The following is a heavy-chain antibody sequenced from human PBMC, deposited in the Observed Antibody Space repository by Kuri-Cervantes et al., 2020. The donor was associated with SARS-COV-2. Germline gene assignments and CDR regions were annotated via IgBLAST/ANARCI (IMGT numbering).Heavy chain of an antibody. CDR1: GFILGRYA. V-gene: IGHV3-30*04. CDR3: AKDRVGVQDF. CDR2: ISHDGKNK. J-gene: IGHJ4*02. Sequence: GESLKISCAASGFILGRYAMHWVRQAPGKGLEWVAVISHDGKNKKCIASGKGRFTISRDNSQNTLYLHMKSLRSEDTAMYYCAKDRVGVQDFWGQGTLVTVSS. D-gene: IGHD2-21*01.